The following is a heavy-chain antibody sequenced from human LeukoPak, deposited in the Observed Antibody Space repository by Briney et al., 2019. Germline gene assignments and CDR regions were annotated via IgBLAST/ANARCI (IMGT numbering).Heavy chain of an antibody. V-gene: IGHV3-30-3*01. CDR2: ISYDGSNK. CDR1: GFTFSSYA. D-gene: IGHD3-3*01. J-gene: IGHJ4*02. CDR3: ARGPPYYDFWSGTANFDY. Sequence: GGSLRLSCAASGFTFSSYAMPWVRQAPGKGLEWVAVISYDGSNKYYADSAKGRFTISRDNSKNTLYLQMNSLRAEDTAVYYCARGPPYYDFWSGTANFDYWGQGTLVTVSS.